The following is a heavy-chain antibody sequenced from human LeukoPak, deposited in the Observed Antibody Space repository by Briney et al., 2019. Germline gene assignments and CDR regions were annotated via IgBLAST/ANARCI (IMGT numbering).Heavy chain of an antibody. CDR1: GYSFNSYW. D-gene: IGHD3-10*01. Sequence: GESLKISCKASGYSFNSYWIGWVRQMPGKGLGWMGIIYPYDSDTKYSPSFQGQVTISADKSITTAYLQWSSLRASDTALYYCARLRSNYFGSGSYVSSGMDVWGQGTTVAVSS. V-gene: IGHV5-51*01. CDR2: IYPYDSDT. J-gene: IGHJ6*02. CDR3: ARLRSNYFGSGSYVSSGMDV.